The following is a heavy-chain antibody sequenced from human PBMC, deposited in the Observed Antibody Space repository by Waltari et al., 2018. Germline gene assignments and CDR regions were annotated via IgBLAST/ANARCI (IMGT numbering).Heavy chain of an antibody. D-gene: IGHD6-19*01. CDR1: EFTFRSYA. Sequence: EVQLLESGGGLVPPGGPLRLSCAASEFTFRSYAMNWVRQAPGKGLEWVSTISGSGGNTYYADSVKGRFTISRDNSKNTLYLQMNSLRAEDTAVYYCAKDPAGTYYFEYWGQGTLVTVSS. CDR2: ISGSGGNT. V-gene: IGHV3-23*01. J-gene: IGHJ4*02. CDR3: AKDPAGTYYFEY.